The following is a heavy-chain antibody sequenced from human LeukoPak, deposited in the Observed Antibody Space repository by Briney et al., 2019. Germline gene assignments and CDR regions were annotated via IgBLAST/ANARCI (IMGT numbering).Heavy chain of an antibody. CDR2: ISSSSSYI. J-gene: IGHJ4*02. D-gene: IGHD3-10*01. Sequence: SGGSLRLSCAASGFTFSSYSMNWDRQAPGKGLEWVSSISSSSSYIYYADSVKGRFTISRDNAKNSLYLQMNSLRAEDTAVYYCARDPTYGSGSYYQSPNFDYWGQGTLVTVSS. V-gene: IGHV3-21*01. CDR3: ARDPTYGSGSYYQSPNFDY. CDR1: GFTFSSYS.